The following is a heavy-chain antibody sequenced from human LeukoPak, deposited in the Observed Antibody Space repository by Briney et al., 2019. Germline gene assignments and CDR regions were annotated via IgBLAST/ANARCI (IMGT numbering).Heavy chain of an antibody. V-gene: IGHV1-18*01. D-gene: IGHD3-3*01. Sequence: ASVKVSCKASGYTFTNYAISWVRQAPGQGLEWMGWISAYNGNTYYAQKLQGRVTVTTDTSTSTAYMELRSLRSDDTAVYYCARDAHTILDAFDIWGQGTMVTVSS. J-gene: IGHJ3*02. CDR3: ARDAHTILDAFDI. CDR2: ISAYNGNT. CDR1: GYTFTNYA.